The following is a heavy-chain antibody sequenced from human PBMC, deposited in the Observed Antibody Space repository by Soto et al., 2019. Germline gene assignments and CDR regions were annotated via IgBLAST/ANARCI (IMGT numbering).Heavy chain of an antibody. Sequence: SETLSLTCTVSGGSISSGGYYWSWIRQHPGKGLEWIGYIYYSGSTYYNPSLKSRVTISVDTSKNQFSLKLSSVTAADTAVYYCARDVSYYYGMDVWGQGTTVTVSS. CDR1: GGSISSGGYY. CDR3: ARDVSYYYGMDV. V-gene: IGHV4-31*03. J-gene: IGHJ6*02. CDR2: IYYSGST.